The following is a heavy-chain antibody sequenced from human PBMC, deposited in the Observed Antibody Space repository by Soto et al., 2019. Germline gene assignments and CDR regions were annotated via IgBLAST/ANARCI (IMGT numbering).Heavy chain of an antibody. CDR1: GFTFSSYS. D-gene: IGHD6-19*01. CDR2: ISSSSSYI. V-gene: IGHV3-21*01. CDR3: ARDEAGYSSAWTIDY. J-gene: IGHJ4*02. Sequence: EVQLVESGGGLVKPEGSLRLSCAASGFTFSSYSMNWVRQAPGKGLEWVSSISSSSSYIHYADSVKGRFTISRDNAKNSLYLQMNSLRAEDTAVYYCARDEAGYSSAWTIDYWGQGTLVTVSS.